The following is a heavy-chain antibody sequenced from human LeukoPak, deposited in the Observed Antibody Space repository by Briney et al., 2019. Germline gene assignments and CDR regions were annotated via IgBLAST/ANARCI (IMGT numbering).Heavy chain of an antibody. J-gene: IGHJ4*02. D-gene: IGHD3-3*01. CDR2: ISGSGGST. CDR1: GFTFSSYA. CDR3: AKARGFLEWLLSPFDY. V-gene: IGHV3-23*01. Sequence: GGSLRLSCAASGFTFSSYAMSWVRQAPGKGLEWVSAISGSGGSTCYADSVKGRFTISRDNSKNTLYLQMNSLRAEDTAVYYCAKARGFLEWLLSPFDYWGQGTLVTVSS.